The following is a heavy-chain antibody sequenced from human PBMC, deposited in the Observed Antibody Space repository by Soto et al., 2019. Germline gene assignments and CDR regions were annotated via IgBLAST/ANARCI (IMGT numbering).Heavy chain of an antibody. V-gene: IGHV1-46*01. J-gene: IGHJ6*02. CDR2: IFPGGVNI. CDR1: GYSFTSHY. Sequence: ASVKVSCKAIGYSFTSHYMPWVRQAPGQGLEWMGTIFPGGVNIAYAQKFKGRVTMTKDTSTSTAYMELSSLRSEDTAVYYCANDILTGYYTKSQYGMDVWGQGTTVTVSS. CDR3: ANDILTGYYTKSQYGMDV. D-gene: IGHD3-9*01.